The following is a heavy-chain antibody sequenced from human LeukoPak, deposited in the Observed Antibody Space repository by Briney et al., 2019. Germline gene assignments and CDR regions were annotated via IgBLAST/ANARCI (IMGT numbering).Heavy chain of an antibody. CDR1: GYTFTGYY. V-gene: IGHV1-2*02. J-gene: IGHJ6*03. D-gene: IGHD3-9*01. CDR3: AGGPRDYDILTVSPSYYYYYMDV. CDR2: INPNSGGT. Sequence: ASVKLSCKASGYTFTGYYMHWVRQAPGQGLEWMGWINPNSGGTNYAQKFQGRVTMTRDTSISTAYMELSRLRSDDTAVYYCAGGPRDYDILTVSPSYYYYYMDVWGKGTTVTVSS.